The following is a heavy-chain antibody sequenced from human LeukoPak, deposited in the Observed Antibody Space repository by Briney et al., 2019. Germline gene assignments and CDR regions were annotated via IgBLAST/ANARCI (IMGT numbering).Heavy chain of an antibody. CDR1: GYSFTSYW. D-gene: IGHD3-22*01. CDR2: IYPGDSDT. J-gene: IGHJ3*02. Sequence: GESLKISCKGSGYSFTSYWIVWVRQMPGKGLEYMGIIYPGDSDTTYSPSFQGQVTISADKSISTAYLQWSSLKASDTAMYYCARIPYYYDPSRAFDIWGQGTMVTVSS. V-gene: IGHV5-51*01. CDR3: ARIPYYYDPSRAFDI.